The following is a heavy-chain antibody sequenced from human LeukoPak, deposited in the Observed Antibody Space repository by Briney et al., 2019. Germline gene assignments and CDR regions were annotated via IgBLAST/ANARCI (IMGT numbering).Heavy chain of an antibody. V-gene: IGHV3-11*01. CDR1: GFTFSDHY. J-gene: IGHJ4*02. CDR2: ITPSGDSV. Sequence: PGGSLRLSCAASGFTFSDHYMTWIRQAPGKGPEWVSYITPSGDSVSYADSVKSRFTISRDNAKNSLYLQMNSLRAEDTAVYYCGRGHWGLDYWGQGTLVTVSS. D-gene: IGHD7-27*01. CDR3: GRGHWGLDY.